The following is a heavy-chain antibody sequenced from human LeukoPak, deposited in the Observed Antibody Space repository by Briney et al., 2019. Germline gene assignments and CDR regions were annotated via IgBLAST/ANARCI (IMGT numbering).Heavy chain of an antibody. V-gene: IGHV1-69*04. CDR3: ARAPYYYDSSGYSFDY. Sequence: SVKVSCKASGGTFSSYAISWVRQAPGQGLEWMGRIIPILGIANYAQKFQGRVTITADKSTSTAYMELSSLRSEDTAVYYCARAPYYYDSSGYSFDYWGQGTLVTVSS. D-gene: IGHD3-22*01. CDR2: IIPILGIA. CDR1: GGTFSSYA. J-gene: IGHJ4*02.